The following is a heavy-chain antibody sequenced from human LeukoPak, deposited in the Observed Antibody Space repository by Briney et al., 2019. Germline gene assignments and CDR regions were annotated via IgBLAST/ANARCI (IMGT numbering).Heavy chain of an antibody. CDR1: GFTFSSYW. V-gene: IGHV3-7*03. Sequence: GGSLRLSCAASGFTFSSYWMSWVRQAPGKGLEWVANIKQDGSEKYYVDSVKGRFTISRDNAKNSLYLQMNSLRAEDTAVYYCARVDSSYTPSLDYWGQGTLVTVSS. D-gene: IGHD3-22*01. J-gene: IGHJ4*02. CDR2: IKQDGSEK. CDR3: ARVDSSYTPSLDY.